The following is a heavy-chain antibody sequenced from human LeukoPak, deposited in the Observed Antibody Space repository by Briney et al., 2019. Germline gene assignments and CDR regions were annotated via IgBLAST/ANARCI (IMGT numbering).Heavy chain of an antibody. J-gene: IGHJ6*02. CDR2: IYYSGST. CDR1: GGSISSGGYY. V-gene: IGHV4-31*03. Sequence: SETLSLTCTVSGGSISSGGYYWSWIRQHPGKGLEWIGYIYYSGSTYYNPSLKSRVTISVDTSKNQFSLKLSSVTAADTAVYYCARSRKEYSSSSVYYYGMDVWGQGTTVTVSS. D-gene: IGHD6-6*01. CDR3: ARSRKEYSSSSVYYYGMDV.